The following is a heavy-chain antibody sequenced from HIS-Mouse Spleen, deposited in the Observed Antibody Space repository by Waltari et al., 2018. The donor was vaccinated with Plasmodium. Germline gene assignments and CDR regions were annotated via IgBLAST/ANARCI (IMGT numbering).Heavy chain of an antibody. V-gene: IGHV3-13*01. Sequence: EVQLVEYGGGLVQPGGSLGLFCAASGFTFCSYDMHWVRQATGKCLEWVSAIGTAGDTYYPGSVKGRFTISRENAKNSLYLQMNSLRAGDTAVYYCARGRWNHAFDIWGQGTMVTVSS. CDR2: IGTAGDT. D-gene: IGHD1-1*01. CDR3: ARGRWNHAFDI. J-gene: IGHJ3*02. CDR1: GFTFCSYD.